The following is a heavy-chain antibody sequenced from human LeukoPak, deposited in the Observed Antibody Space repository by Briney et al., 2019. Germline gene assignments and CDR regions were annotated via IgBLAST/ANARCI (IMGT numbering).Heavy chain of an antibody. V-gene: IGHV4-34*01. Sequence: SETLSLTCAVYGGSFSGYYWSWIRQPPGKGLEWIGEINHSGSTSYNPSLKSRVTISVDTSKNQFSLKLSSVTAADTAVYYCARGRRHFDYWGQGTLVTVSS. CDR3: ARGRRHFDY. CDR1: GGSFSGYY. CDR2: INHSGST. J-gene: IGHJ4*02.